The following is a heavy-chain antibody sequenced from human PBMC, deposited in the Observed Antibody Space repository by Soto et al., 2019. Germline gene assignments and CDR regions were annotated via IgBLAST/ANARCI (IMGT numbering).Heavy chain of an antibody. CDR1: GFTFSSYT. CDR2: ITNSTSYI. J-gene: IGHJ4*02. V-gene: IGHV3-21*01. Sequence: GGSLRLSCAASGFTFSSYTMNWVRQAPGKGLEWVSSITNSTSYIYYADSVKGRFTISRNNTKNSLYLQMNSLRAEDTALYYCARGGTAIGELLPYWGQGTLVTVSS. D-gene: IGHD3-10*01. CDR3: ARGGTAIGELLPY.